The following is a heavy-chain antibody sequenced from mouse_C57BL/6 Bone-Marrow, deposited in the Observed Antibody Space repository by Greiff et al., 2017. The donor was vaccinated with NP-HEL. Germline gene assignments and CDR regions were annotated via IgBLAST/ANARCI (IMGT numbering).Heavy chain of an antibody. CDR2: IYPRDGST. CDR1: GYTFTSYD. D-gene: IGHD3-2*02. Sequence: VQLQQSGPELVKPGASVKLSCKASGYTFTSYDINWVKQRPGQGLEWIGWIYPRDGSTKYNEKFKGKATLTVDTSSSTAYMELHSLTSEDSAVYFCARGSRDSSGYPFAYWGQGTLVTVSA. CDR3: ARGSRDSSGYPFAY. V-gene: IGHV1-85*01. J-gene: IGHJ3*01.